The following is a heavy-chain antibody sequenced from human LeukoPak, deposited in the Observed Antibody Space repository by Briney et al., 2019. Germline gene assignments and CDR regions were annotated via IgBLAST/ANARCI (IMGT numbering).Heavy chain of an antibody. J-gene: IGHJ6*02. CDR1: GYTFTSYG. Sequence: ASVKVSCKASGYTFTSYGISWVRQAPGQGLEWMGWISAYNGNTNYAQKLQGRVTMTTDTSTSTAYMELRSLRSDDTAVYYCARGFCGGSCYSTVGRRYYYYGMDVWGQGTTVTVSS. CDR2: ISAYNGNT. V-gene: IGHV1-18*01. CDR3: ARGFCGGSCYSTVGRRYYYYGMDV. D-gene: IGHD2-15*01.